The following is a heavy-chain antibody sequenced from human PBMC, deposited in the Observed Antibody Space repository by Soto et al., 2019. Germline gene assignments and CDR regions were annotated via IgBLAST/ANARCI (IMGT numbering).Heavy chain of an antibody. Sequence: QVQLVRSGAEVKKPGASVKISCKSSGYTFGSYAISWMREAPGQGLEWMGWISAYNGNTNYAQKLQGRVTMTTDTSTSTAYMELRSLRSDDTAVYYCARDPPPPDYWGQGTLVTVSS. J-gene: IGHJ4*02. CDR2: ISAYNGNT. CDR1: GYTFGSYA. CDR3: ARDPPPPDY. V-gene: IGHV1-18*01.